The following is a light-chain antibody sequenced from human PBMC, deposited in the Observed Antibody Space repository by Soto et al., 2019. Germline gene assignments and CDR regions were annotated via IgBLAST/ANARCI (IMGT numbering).Light chain of an antibody. V-gene: IGKV1-39*01. J-gene: IGKJ4*01. Sequence: DIQMTQSPSSLSASVGDRVTITCRASQSISSYLNWYQQKPGKAPKLLIYAASSLQSGVPSRFCGSGSCTDFTLPISSLQPEDFATYSCQQSYSSPLTFGGGTKVEIK. CDR3: QQSYSSPLT. CDR1: QSISSY. CDR2: AAS.